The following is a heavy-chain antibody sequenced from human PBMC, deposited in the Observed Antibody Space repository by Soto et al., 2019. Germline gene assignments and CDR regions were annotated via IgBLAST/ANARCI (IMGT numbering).Heavy chain of an antibody. CDR2: IHHSGSA. CDR3: ARETYGDYVGYFDP. Sequence: SETLSLTCAVSGGSISSSNWWSWVRQPPGKGLEWIGYIHHSGSANYNPSLKSRVNLSVDTSKNQFSLKLSSVTAADTAVYYCARETYGDYVGYFDPWGQGTLVTVSS. CDR1: GGSISSSNW. J-gene: IGHJ5*02. V-gene: IGHV4-4*02. D-gene: IGHD4-17*01.